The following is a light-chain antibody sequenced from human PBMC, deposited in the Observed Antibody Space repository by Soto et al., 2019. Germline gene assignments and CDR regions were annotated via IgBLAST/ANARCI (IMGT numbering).Light chain of an antibody. CDR1: SSDVGGYNY. CDR3: SSYAGSNHRGV. V-gene: IGLV2-8*01. Sequence: QSALTQPPSASGSPGQSVTISCTGTSSDVGGYNYVSWYQQHPGKAPKLMIYEVTKRPSGVPDRFSGSKSGNTASLTVSGLQAEDEADYYCSSYAGSNHRGVFGTGTKGTVL. CDR2: EVT. J-gene: IGLJ1*01.